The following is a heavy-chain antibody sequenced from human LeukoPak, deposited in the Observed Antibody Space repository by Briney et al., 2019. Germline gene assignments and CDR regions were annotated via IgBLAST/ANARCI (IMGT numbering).Heavy chain of an antibody. D-gene: IGHD2-15*01. Sequence: GGSLRLSCAASGFTFSNYGMSWVRQAPGNGLEGVSGISGGGGSTYYADPVKGRFTISRDNSKTTLYLQMNSLRAEDAAVYYCAKYRRTLDAFDIWGQGTMVTVSS. CDR3: AKYRRTLDAFDI. V-gene: IGHV3-23*01. CDR1: GFTFSNYG. CDR2: ISGGGGST. J-gene: IGHJ3*02.